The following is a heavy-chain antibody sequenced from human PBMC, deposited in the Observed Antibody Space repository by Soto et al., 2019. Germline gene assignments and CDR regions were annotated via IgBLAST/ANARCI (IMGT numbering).Heavy chain of an antibody. Sequence: QVHLQQWGAGLLKPSETLSLTCAVNGGAFNGYYWTWIRQSPGKGLQWIGEINHSGTVDYNPSLKIRVTLSINTSKKQFSLTLTSVTAAATAVYYCARAGAALVRGSIGGFDYWGQGTLVTVSS. V-gene: IGHV4-34*01. D-gene: IGHD3-10*01. CDR1: GGAFNGYY. J-gene: IGHJ4*02. CDR2: INHSGTV. CDR3: ARAGAALVRGSIGGFDY.